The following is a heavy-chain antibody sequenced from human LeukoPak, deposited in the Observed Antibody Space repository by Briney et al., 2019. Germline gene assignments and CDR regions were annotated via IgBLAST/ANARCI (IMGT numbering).Heavy chain of an antibody. V-gene: IGHV3-21*01. CDR3: ARDPYSGSYGAYYYHYMDV. Sequence: SCKVSGYTLTELSMHWVRQAPGKGLEWISSITSDSRYRYYADSVKGRFTISRDNAKNSLYLQMNSLRAEDAALYFCARDPYSGSYGAYYYHYMDVWGKGTTVTISS. J-gene: IGHJ6*03. D-gene: IGHD1-26*01. CDR1: GYTLTELS. CDR2: ITSDSRYR.